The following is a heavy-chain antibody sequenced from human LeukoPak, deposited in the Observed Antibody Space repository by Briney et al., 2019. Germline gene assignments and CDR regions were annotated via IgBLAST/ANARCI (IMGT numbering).Heavy chain of an antibody. CDR2: INSDGSST. D-gene: IGHD6-19*01. Sequence: GGSLRLSCAASGFTFSSYAMSWVRQAPGKGLVWVSRINSDGSSTSYADSVKGRFTISRDNAKNTLYLQMNSLRAEDTAVYYCARDLSEAGTLIFDYWGQGTLVTVSS. CDR1: GFTFSSYA. V-gene: IGHV3-74*01. CDR3: ARDLSEAGTLIFDY. J-gene: IGHJ4*02.